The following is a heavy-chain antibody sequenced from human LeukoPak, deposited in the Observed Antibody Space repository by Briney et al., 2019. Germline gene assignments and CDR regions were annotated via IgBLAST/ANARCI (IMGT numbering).Heavy chain of an antibody. D-gene: IGHD4-17*01. CDR3: ARTSGTVTTSSWYFDL. Sequence: ASVKVSCKASGYTFTGNYMHWVRHGPGQGLEWMGWINPNSGGTNYAQKFQGRVTMTRDTSISTAYMELSRLRSDDTAAYYCARTSGTVTTSSWYFDLWGRGTLVTVSS. CDR1: GYTFTGNY. CDR2: INPNSGGT. V-gene: IGHV1-2*02. J-gene: IGHJ2*01.